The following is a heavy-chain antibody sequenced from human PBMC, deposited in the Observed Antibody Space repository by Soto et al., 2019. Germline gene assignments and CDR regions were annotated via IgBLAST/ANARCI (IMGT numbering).Heavy chain of an antibody. Sequence: QVQLVQSGAEVKKPGASVKVSCKASGYTFTSYDINWVRQATGQGLEWMGGMNPNSGNTGYAQKFQGRVTQARKHSISTAYMERGSERSEDTAVYYCARGNTGGGYYYYMDVWGKGTTVTVSS. CDR1: GYTFTSYD. D-gene: IGHD5-18*01. CDR2: MNPNSGNT. CDR3: ARGNTGGGYYYYMDV. V-gene: IGHV1-8*01. J-gene: IGHJ6*03.